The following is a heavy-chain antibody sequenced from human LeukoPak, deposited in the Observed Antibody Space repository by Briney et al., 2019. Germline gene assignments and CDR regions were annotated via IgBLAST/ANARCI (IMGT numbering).Heavy chain of an antibody. CDR1: GGSISSSNYY. CDR2: ILYSGDT. D-gene: IGHD3-3*02. Sequence: PSETLSLTCTVSGGSISSSNYYWGWIRQPPGKGLEWIGSILYSGDTHYNPSFKSRATISVDTSKNQFSLKLTSVTAADTAVYYCVGLTIFGVLTINWFDPWGQGTLVTVSS. CDR3: VGLTIFGVLTINWFDP. J-gene: IGHJ5*02. V-gene: IGHV4-39*07.